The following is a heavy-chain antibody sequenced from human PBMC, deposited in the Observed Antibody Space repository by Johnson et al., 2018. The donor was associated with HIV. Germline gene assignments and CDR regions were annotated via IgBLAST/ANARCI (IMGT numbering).Heavy chain of an antibody. CDR3: ARYCGGDCYSPHDAFDI. D-gene: IGHD2-21*02. J-gene: IGHJ3*02. CDR2: IQHDGSEK. V-gene: IGHV3-7*01. Sequence: VQLVESGGGVVQPGRSLRLSCAASGFTFSNQWMSWVRQAPGRGLEWVAHIQHDGSEKSHVDSMKGRFAITRDNAKNSLFLQMNSLRVEDTAVYYCARYCGGDCYSPHDAFDIWGQGTMVTVSS. CDR1: GFTFSNQW.